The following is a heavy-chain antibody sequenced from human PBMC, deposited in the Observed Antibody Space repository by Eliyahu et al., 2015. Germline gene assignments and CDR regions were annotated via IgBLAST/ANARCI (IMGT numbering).Heavy chain of an antibody. Sequence: QVQLVESGGGVVQPGRSLRLSCAASGFTFGSPGMHWVRQAPGKGLEWVAVISFDGSNKYYADSVKGRFTISRDNSKNTLYLQMNSLRAEDTAVYYCAKDGTGGGYHYFDYWGQGTLVTVSS. D-gene: IGHD3-22*01. V-gene: IGHV3-30*18. CDR1: GFTFGSPG. CDR3: AKDGTGGGYHYFDY. J-gene: IGHJ4*02. CDR2: ISFDGSNK.